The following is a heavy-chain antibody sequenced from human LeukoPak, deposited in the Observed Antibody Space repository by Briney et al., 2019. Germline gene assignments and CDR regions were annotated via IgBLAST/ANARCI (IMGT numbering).Heavy chain of an antibody. V-gene: IGHV3-23*01. CDR1: GFTFSSFA. Sequence: GGSLRLSCAASGFTFSSFAMSWVRQAPGKGLEWVSAIRGSGGTTYYADSVKGRFTISRDNSKNTLYLQMNSLRGEDTAVYYCARGPWSAAGYNGMDVWGQGTTVTVSS. CDR2: IRGSGGTT. D-gene: IGHD6-13*01. J-gene: IGHJ6*02. CDR3: ARGPWSAAGYNGMDV.